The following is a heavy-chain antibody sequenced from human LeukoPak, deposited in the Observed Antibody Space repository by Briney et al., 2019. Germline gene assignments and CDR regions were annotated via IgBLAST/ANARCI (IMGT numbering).Heavy chain of an antibody. CDR3: AKDQGGLITYYYGSGSYAFDI. Sequence: GGSLRLSCAASGLTFSSHGMSWVRQAPGKGLEWVSTISGSGGSTYYADSVKGRFTVPRDNSNNTLSLQMNSLRAEDTAIYYCAKDQGGLITYYYGSGSYAFDIWGQGTMVTVSS. CDR2: ISGSGGST. D-gene: IGHD3-10*01. CDR1: GLTFSSHG. J-gene: IGHJ3*02. V-gene: IGHV3-23*01.